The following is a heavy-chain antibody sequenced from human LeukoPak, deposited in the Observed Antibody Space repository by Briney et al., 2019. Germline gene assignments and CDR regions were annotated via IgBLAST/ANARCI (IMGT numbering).Heavy chain of an antibody. Sequence: ASVKVSCKASGYTFTGYDMHWVRQAPGQGLEWMGWINPNSGGTNYAQKFQGRVTMTRDTSISTAYMELSRLRSDDTAVYYCARNSPTKHDWIYGYWGQGTLVTVSS. D-gene: IGHD5-12*01. CDR1: GYTFTGYD. J-gene: IGHJ4*02. CDR2: INPNSGGT. CDR3: ARNSPTKHDWIYGY. V-gene: IGHV1-2*02.